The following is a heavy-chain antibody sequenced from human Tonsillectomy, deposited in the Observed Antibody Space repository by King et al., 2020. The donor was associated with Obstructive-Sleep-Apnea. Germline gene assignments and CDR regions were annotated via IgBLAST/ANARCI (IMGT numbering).Heavy chain of an antibody. J-gene: IGHJ3*02. Sequence: QLVQSGAEVKKPGASVKVSCKASGYTFTSYGISWVRQAPGQGLEWMGWNSAYNGNTNYAQKLQGRVTMTTDTSTSTAYTELRSLRTDDTAVYYCARDLRDPRGSGWYWAFDICVQGTMVTVSS. CDR1: GYTFTSYG. CDR3: ARDLRDPRGSGWYWAFDI. V-gene: IGHV1-18*01. D-gene: IGHD6-19*01. CDR2: NSAYNGNT.